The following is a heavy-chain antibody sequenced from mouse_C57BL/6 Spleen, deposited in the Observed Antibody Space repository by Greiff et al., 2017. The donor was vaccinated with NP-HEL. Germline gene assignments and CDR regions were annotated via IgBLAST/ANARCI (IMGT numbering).Heavy chain of an antibody. Sequence: EVQLVESGGGLVKPGGSLKLSCAASGFTFSSYAMSWVRQTPEKRLEWVATISDGGSYTYYPDNVKGRFTISRDNAKNNLYLQMSHLKSEDTAMYYCARDVVAYYDAMDNWDQGTSVTVSS. D-gene: IGHD1-1*01. CDR1: GFTFSSYA. V-gene: IGHV5-4*01. CDR3: ARDVVAYYDAMDN. CDR2: ISDGGSYT. J-gene: IGHJ4*01.